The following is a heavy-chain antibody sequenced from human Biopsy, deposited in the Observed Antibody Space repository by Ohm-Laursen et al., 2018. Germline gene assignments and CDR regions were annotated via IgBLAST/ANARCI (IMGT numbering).Heavy chain of an antibody. V-gene: IGHV4-59*01. J-gene: IGHJ6*02. Sequence: TLSLTCTVSGGSISSDYWSWIRQSPGKGLEWIGYISNRGSTNYNPSLRGRVTISVGTSKNQFSLRLNSVTAADTAVYYCARATNSTGWPYYYFYGMDVWGQGTTVTVSS. CDR3: ARATNSTGWPYYYFYGMDV. CDR1: GGSISSDY. D-gene: IGHD2/OR15-2a*01. CDR2: ISNRGST.